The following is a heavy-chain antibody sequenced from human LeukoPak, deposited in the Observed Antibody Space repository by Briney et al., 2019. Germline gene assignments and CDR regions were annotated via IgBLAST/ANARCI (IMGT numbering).Heavy chain of an antibody. J-gene: IGHJ4*02. CDR1: GGSLSSSSYY. CDR2: IYYSGST. D-gene: IGHD2/OR15-2a*01. Sequence: PSETLSLTCTVSGGSLSSSSYYWGWIRQPPGKGLEWIGSIYYSGSTYYNPSLKSRVTISVDTSKNQFSLKLSSVTAADTAVYYCARELYYYFDYWGQGTLVTVSS. CDR3: ARELYYYFDY. V-gene: IGHV4-39*07.